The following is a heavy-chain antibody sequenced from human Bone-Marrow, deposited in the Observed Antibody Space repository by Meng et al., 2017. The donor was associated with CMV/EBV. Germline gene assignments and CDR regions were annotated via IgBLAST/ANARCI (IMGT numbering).Heavy chain of an antibody. D-gene: IGHD4/OR15-4a*01. CDR3: ARGLTFDY. V-gene: IGHV3-66*01. CDR2: IYSGGST. Sequence: GESLKISCAASGFTVSSNYMSWVRQAPGKGLEWVSVIYSGGSTYYADSVKGRFTISRDNAKNSLYLQMNSLRAEDTAVYYCARGLTFDYWGQGTLVTVSS. CDR1: GFTVSSNY. J-gene: IGHJ4*02.